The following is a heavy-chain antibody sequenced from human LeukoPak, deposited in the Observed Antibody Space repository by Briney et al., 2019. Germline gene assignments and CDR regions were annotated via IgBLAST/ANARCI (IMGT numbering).Heavy chain of an antibody. Sequence: ASVKVSCKASGYTFTSYGISWVRQAPGQGLEWMGWISAYNGNTNYAQKLQGRVTMTTDTSTSTAYMELRSLRSDDTAVYYCARSACSGGSCYSFDYWGQGTLVTVSS. V-gene: IGHV1-18*01. CDR3: ARSACSGGSCYSFDY. D-gene: IGHD2-15*01. CDR1: GYTFTSYG. CDR2: ISAYNGNT. J-gene: IGHJ4*02.